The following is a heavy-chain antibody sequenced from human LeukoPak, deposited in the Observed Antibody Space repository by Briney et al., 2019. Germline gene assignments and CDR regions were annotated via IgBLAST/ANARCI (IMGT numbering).Heavy chain of an antibody. CDR3: AKGNSGWYLAFDY. CDR2: IDSNGGST. CDR1: GFTFSSYA. D-gene: IGHD6-19*01. Sequence: PGGSLRLSCAASGFTFSSYAMHWVRQAPGKGLEYVSGIDSNGGSTYYGNSVKGRFTISRDNSKNTLYLQMNSLRAEDSAVYYCAKGNSGWYLAFDYWGQGTLVTVSS. V-gene: IGHV3-64*01. J-gene: IGHJ4*02.